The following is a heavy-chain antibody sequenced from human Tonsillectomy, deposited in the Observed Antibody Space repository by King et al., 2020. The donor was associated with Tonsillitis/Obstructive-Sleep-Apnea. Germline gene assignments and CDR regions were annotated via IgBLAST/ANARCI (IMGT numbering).Heavy chain of an antibody. CDR1: GFSLSTSGVG. D-gene: IGHD1-14*01. CDR3: AHRPNRNRGLYFYYLFLP. Sequence: TLKESGPTLVKPTQTLTLTCTFSGFSLSTSGVGVGWIRQPPGQALEWLALIYWDADKRYNPSLRGRLTITKDTSKNQVVLTMTNQDPLDTATYYCAHRPNRNRGLYFYYLFLPWGQGSLVTLSP. J-gene: IGHJ5*02. V-gene: IGHV2-5*02. CDR2: IYWDADK.